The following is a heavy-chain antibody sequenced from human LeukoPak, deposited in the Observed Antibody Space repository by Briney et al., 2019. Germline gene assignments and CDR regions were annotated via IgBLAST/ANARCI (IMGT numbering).Heavy chain of an antibody. Sequence: LQTLSLTCAISGDSVSSNDAAWNWIRQSPSRGLEWLGRTYYRSKWSYDYAVSMKSRITINPDTSKNQFSLQLNSVTPEDTAVYYCARENTMVRGVINPLDYWGQGTLVTVPS. D-gene: IGHD3-10*01. V-gene: IGHV6-1*01. CDR3: ARENTMVRGVINPLDY. CDR2: TYYRSKWSY. J-gene: IGHJ4*02. CDR1: GDSVSSNDAA.